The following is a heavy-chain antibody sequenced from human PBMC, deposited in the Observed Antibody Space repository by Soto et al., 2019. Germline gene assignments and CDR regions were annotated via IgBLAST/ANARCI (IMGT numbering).Heavy chain of an antibody. CDR3: ARAYGYYFDY. CDR1: GGSISSYY. CDR2: IYYSGTT. J-gene: IGHJ4*02. D-gene: IGHD4-17*01. V-gene: IGHV4-59*01. Sequence: QVQLQESGPGLVKPSETQSLTCTVSGGSISSYYWSWIRQPPGKGLEWIGYIYYSGTTNYNPSLPSXVXIXVDTSKTPFSLTLSSVTAADTAVYYCARAYGYYFDYWGQGTLVTVSS.